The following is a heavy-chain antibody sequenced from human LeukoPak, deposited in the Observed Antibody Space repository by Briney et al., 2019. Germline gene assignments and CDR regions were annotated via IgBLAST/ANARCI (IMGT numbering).Heavy chain of an antibody. CDR3: ARAEYDFWSGYYMNYFDY. Sequence: GGSLRLSCAASGFTFSSYWMHWVRQAPGKGLVWVSRINSDGSSTSYADSVKGRFTISRDNAKNTLYLQMNSLRAEDTAVYYCARAEYDFWSGYYMNYFDYWGQGTLVTVSS. V-gene: IGHV3-74*01. D-gene: IGHD3-3*01. CDR1: GFTFSSYW. J-gene: IGHJ4*02. CDR2: INSDGSST.